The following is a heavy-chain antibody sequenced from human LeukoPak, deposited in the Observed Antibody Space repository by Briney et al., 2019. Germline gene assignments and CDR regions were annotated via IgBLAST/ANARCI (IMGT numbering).Heavy chain of an antibody. J-gene: IGHJ4*02. V-gene: IGHV3-23*01. D-gene: IGHD4-17*01. Sequence: PGGSLRLSCAASGFTFSSYAMSWVRQAPGKGLEWVSAISGSGGSTYYADSVKGRFTISRDNSKNTLYLQMNSLRAEDTAVYYCARGGGDYVPYYYFDYWGQGTLVTVSS. CDR1: GFTFSSYA. CDR3: ARGGGDYVPYYYFDY. CDR2: ISGSGGST.